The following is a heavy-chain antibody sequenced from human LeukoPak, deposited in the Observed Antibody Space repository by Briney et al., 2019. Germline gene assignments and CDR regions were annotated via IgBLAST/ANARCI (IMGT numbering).Heavy chain of an antibody. J-gene: IGHJ3*02. CDR3: ARGTYIVGLPDAFDI. D-gene: IGHD1-26*01. V-gene: IGHV3-21*01. CDR2: ISSSSSYI. CDR1: GFTFSSYS. Sequence: SGGSLRLSCAASGFTFSSYSMNWVRQAPGKGLEWVSSISSSSSYIYYADSVKGRFTISRDNAKNSLYLQMNSLRAEDTAVYYCARGTYIVGLPDAFDIWGQGTMVIVSS.